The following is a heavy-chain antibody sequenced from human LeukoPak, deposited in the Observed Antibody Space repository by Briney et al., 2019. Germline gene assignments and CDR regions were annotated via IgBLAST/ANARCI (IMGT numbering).Heavy chain of an antibody. J-gene: IGHJ3*02. D-gene: IGHD1-26*01. CDR1: GFTFSDYY. CDR3: ARDAVGATGDAFDI. Sequence: AGGSLRLSCAASGFTFSDYYLSWIRQAPGKGLEWVSYISGNDPTIYYADSVKGRFTISRDNAKNSLYLQMNSLRAEDTAVYYCARDAVGATGDAFDIWGQGTMVTVSS. CDR2: ISGNDPTI. V-gene: IGHV3-11*04.